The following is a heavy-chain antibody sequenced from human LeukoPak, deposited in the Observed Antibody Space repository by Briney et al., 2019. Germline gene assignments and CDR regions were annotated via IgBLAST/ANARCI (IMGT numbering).Heavy chain of an antibody. Sequence: PGGSLRLSCAASGFTFSSYAMSWVRQAPGKGLEWVSAISGSGGSTYYVDSVKGRFTISRDNSKNTLYLQMNSLRAEDTAVYYCAKDKGYSSGWPFDYWGQGTLVTVSS. J-gene: IGHJ4*02. CDR3: AKDKGYSSGWPFDY. CDR2: ISGSGGST. V-gene: IGHV3-23*01. D-gene: IGHD6-19*01. CDR1: GFTFSSYA.